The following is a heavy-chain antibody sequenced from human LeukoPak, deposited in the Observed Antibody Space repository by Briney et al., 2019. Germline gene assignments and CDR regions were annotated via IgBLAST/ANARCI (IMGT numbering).Heavy chain of an antibody. CDR1: GYTFTGYY. D-gene: IGHD6-13*01. Sequence: ASVKVSCKASGYTFTGYYMHWVRQAPGQGLEWMGWINPNSGGTNYAQKFQGRVTMTRDTSISTAYMELSRLRSDDTAVCYCARDPAEYSGSFMDVWGQGTTVTVSS. CDR2: INPNSGGT. J-gene: IGHJ6*02. CDR3: ARDPAEYSGSFMDV. V-gene: IGHV1-2*02.